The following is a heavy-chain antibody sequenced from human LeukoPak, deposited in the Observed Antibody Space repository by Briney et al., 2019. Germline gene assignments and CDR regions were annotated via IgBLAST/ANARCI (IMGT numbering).Heavy chain of an antibody. CDR1: GIPFSNSW. CDR3: ARASDPWLQLT. J-gene: IGHJ5*02. D-gene: IGHD5-24*01. V-gene: IGHV3-7*05. Sequence: PGGSLRPSCARPGIPFSNSWMTWGRQAPGKGLGWVGNIKQCGSEKRYADSVRGRLSISRDNPQTSLYLQMNSLRAEDTAVYYCARASDPWLQLTWGQGTLVTVSS. CDR2: IKQCGSEK.